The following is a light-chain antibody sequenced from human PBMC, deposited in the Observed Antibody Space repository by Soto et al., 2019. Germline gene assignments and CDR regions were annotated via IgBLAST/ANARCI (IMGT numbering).Light chain of an antibody. CDR1: QSVSSSY. CDR2: GAS. V-gene: IGKV3-20*01. J-gene: IGKJ4*01. Sequence: EIVLTQSPGTLSLSPGERATLSCRASQSVSSSYLAWYQQKPGQAPRLLIYGASSRATGIPDRFSGSGSGTDFTLSISRLEPEDFAVYYCQHFGSSPLTFGGGTNVKIE. CDR3: QHFGSSPLT.